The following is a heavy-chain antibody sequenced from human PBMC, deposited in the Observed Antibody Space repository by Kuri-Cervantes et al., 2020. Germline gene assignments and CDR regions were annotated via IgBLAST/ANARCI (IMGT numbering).Heavy chain of an antibody. CDR2: IIPIFGTA. V-gene: IGHV1-69*05. Sequence: SVKVSCKASGGTFSSYGISWVRQAPGQGLEWIGGIIPIFGTANYAQKFQGRVTITTDESTSTAYMEVSSLRSEDTAMYYCARDRYSDGTNNHYYESAYWGQGTLVTVSS. D-gene: IGHD3-22*01. CDR1: GGTFSSYG. J-gene: IGHJ4*02. CDR3: ARDRYSDGTNNHYYESAY.